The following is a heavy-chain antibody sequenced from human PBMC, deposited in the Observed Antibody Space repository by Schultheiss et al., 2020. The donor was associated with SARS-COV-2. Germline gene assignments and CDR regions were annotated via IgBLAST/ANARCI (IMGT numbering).Heavy chain of an antibody. CDR3: ARDSTDCSSTSCASGYYMDV. CDR2: IYYSGST. Sequence: SETLSLTCTVSGGSISSSSYYWSWIRQPPGKGLEWIGYIYYSGSTNYNPSLKSRVTISVDTSKNQFSLKLSSVTAADTAVYYCARDSTDCSSTSCASGYYMDVWGKGTTVTVSS. CDR1: GGSISSSSYY. V-gene: IGHV4-61*01. J-gene: IGHJ6*03. D-gene: IGHD2-2*01.